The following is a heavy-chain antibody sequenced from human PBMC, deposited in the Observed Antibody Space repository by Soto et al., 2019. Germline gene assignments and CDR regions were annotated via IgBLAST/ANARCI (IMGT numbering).Heavy chain of an antibody. Sequence: QVQLVQSGAEVKKPGSSVKVSCKASGGTFSSYAISWVRQAPGQGLEWMGGIIPISETTNYAQKFQGRVTITADESKSTAYMELSSLRAEDTAVYYCARSQGSSTSLEIYYYYSYGMDVGGQGTTVTVSS. CDR1: GGTFSSYA. CDR2: IIPISETT. D-gene: IGHD2-2*01. V-gene: IGHV1-69*01. J-gene: IGHJ6*02. CDR3: ARSQGSSTSLEIYYYYSYGMDV.